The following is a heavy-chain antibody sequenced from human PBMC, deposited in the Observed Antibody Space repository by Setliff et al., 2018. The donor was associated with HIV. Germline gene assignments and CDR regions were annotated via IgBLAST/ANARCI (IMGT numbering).Heavy chain of an antibody. CDR1: GFTFSSYW. J-gene: IGHJ4*02. V-gene: IGHV3-7*01. CDR2: IKEDGSDK. CDR3: ARLGDYSSGWYFDS. Sequence: GGSLRLSCAASGFTFSSYWMSWVRQAPGKGLEWVANIKEDGSDKAYVDSVKGRFTISRDNAKNSLYLQMNSLRVDDTAVYYCARLGDYSSGWYFDSWGQGTLVTVSS. D-gene: IGHD6-19*01.